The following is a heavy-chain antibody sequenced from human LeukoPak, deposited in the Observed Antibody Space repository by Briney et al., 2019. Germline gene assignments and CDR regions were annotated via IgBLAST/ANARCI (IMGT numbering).Heavy chain of an antibody. Sequence: PSGTLSLTCAVYGGSFSGYSWSWIRPPPGEGVGWVGEINQSGSTNYNPSLESRVTISVDTSKNQFSLKLSSVTAADTAVYYCARGIMITFGGVIGDYYYYYMDVWGKGTTVTVSS. J-gene: IGHJ6*03. CDR1: GGSFSGYS. CDR3: ARGIMITFGGVIGDYYYYYMDV. D-gene: IGHD3-16*02. CDR2: INQSGST. V-gene: IGHV4-34*01.